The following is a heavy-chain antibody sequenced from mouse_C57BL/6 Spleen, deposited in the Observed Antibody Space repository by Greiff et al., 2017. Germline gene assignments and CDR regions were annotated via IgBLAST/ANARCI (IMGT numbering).Heavy chain of an antibody. Sequence: EVMLVESGGGLVKPGGPLKLSCAASGFTFSDYGMHWVRQAPEKGLEWVAYISSGSSTIYYADTVKGRFTISRDNAKNTLFLQMTSLRSEDTAMYYCARPHDYYAMDYWGQGTSVTVSS. CDR3: ARPHDYYAMDY. CDR2: ISSGSSTI. J-gene: IGHJ4*01. V-gene: IGHV5-17*01. CDR1: GFTFSDYG.